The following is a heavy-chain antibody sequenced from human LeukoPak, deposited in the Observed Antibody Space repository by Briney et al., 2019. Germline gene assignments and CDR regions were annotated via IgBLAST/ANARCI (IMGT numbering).Heavy chain of an antibody. J-gene: IGHJ4*02. D-gene: IGHD3-22*01. CDR2: INSDGSST. CDR1: GFTFSSYW. CDR3: ARSAEPYDSSRYQDY. Sequence: GGSLRLSCAASGFTFSSYWMHWVRQAPGKGLVWVSRINSDGSSTSYADSVKGRFTISRDNAKNTLYLQMNSLRAEDTAVYYCARSAEPYDSSRYQDYWGQGTLVTVSS. V-gene: IGHV3-74*01.